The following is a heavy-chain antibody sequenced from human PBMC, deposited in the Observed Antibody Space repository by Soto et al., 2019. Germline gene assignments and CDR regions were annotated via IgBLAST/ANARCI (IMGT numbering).Heavy chain of an antibody. CDR3: ARDRGYESLTGYYVRYYYGMDV. CDR2: IIPIFGTA. Sequence: QVQLVQSGAEVKKPGSSVKVSCKASGGTFSSYAISWVRQAPGQGLEWMGGIIPIFGTANYAQKFQGRVTITADESTSTAYMELSSLRSEDTAVYYCARDRGYESLTGYYVRYYYGMDVWGQGTTVTVSS. J-gene: IGHJ6*02. CDR1: GGTFSSYA. V-gene: IGHV1-69*01. D-gene: IGHD3-9*01.